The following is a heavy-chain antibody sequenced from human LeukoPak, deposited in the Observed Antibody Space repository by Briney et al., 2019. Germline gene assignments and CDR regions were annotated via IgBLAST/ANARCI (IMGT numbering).Heavy chain of an antibody. CDR3: AKDNAYYYADY. CDR1: GFTFSSYG. J-gene: IGHJ4*02. V-gene: IGHV3-30*02. CDR2: IGYDGRNK. D-gene: IGHD3-10*01. Sequence: GGSLRLSCAASGFTFSSYGIHCVREAPGKGLEWVTFIGYDGRNKYYADSVKGRFTISRDNSKNTLYLQMNSLRAEDTAVYYCAKDNAYYYADYWGQGTLVTVS.